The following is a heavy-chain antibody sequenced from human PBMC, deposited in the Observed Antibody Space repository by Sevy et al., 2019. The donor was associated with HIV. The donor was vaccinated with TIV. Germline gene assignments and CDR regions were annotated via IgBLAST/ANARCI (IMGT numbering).Heavy chain of an antibody. CDR2: IYDSGST. D-gene: IGHD3-9*01. V-gene: IGHV4-39*01. CDR1: GDSINSNDYY. Sequence: SETLSLTCGVSGDSINSNDYYWGWIRQPPGKGLEWIGTIYDSGSTYYNPSLKSRVTISVDTSKNQFSLKLTSVTAAETAQYYCARHLPLAYYEILTPDSRPFDNWGQGTLVTVSS. CDR3: ARHLPLAYYEILTPDSRPFDN. J-gene: IGHJ4*02.